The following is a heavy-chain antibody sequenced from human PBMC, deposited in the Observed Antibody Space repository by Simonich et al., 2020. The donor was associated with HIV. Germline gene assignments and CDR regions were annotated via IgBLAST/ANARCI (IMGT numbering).Heavy chain of an antibody. CDR2: MNPNRGST. Sequence: QVQLVQSGAEARKPGASVKVSCKASGYTFTSYHINWVRQATGQGLEWMGWMNPNRGSTGFAQKFQGRVTITRNTSVSTAYMELSSLRSEDTAVFFCARGGPGSTWYDAFDIWGQGTMVTVSS. D-gene: IGHD6-13*01. J-gene: IGHJ3*02. V-gene: IGHV1-8*03. CDR1: GYTFTSYH. CDR3: ARGGPGSTWYDAFDI.